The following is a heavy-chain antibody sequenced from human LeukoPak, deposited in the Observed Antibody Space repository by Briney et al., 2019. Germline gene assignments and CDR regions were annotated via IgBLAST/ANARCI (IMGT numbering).Heavy chain of an antibody. D-gene: IGHD6-25*01. V-gene: IGHV4-59*08. CDR1: GGSISSYY. J-gene: IGHJ2*01. CDR3: ARQGGGFWYFDL. CDR2: IYYSGST. Sequence: PSETLSLTCTVSGGSISSYYWSWIRERQGKGLEGIGYIYYSGSTNYNPSLKSRVTISVDASKNQFSLKLSSVTAADTAVYYCARQGGGFWYFDLWGRGTLVTVSS.